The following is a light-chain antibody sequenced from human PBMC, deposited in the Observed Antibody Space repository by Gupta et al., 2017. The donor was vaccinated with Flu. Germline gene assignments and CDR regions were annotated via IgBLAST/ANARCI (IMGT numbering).Light chain of an antibody. J-gene: IGLJ3*02. Sequence: SSVLTQPPSVPVAPGQTARITCGGNNIGSQSVHWFQEKPGQAPVLVVYDNIDRPSGIPERFSGSKSGNTATLTISSVEAGDEADYYCQGWHSSSDHWVFGGGTKLTVL. CDR2: DNI. V-gene: IGLV3-21*02. CDR1: NIGSQS. CDR3: QGWHSSSDHWV.